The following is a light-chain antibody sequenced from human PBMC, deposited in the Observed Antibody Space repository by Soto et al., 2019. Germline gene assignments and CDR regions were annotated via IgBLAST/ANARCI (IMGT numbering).Light chain of an antibody. V-gene: IGKV1-5*03. Sequence: DIQMTQSPSTLSASVGDRVTITCRASQSISSWLAWYQQKPGKAPKFLIYKASNLEVGVPSRFSGSGSGTEFTLTISSLQAEGVAVYYCQHYYSSPLTFGGGTKVDIK. J-gene: IGKJ4*01. CDR1: QSISSW. CDR3: QHYYSSPLT. CDR2: KAS.